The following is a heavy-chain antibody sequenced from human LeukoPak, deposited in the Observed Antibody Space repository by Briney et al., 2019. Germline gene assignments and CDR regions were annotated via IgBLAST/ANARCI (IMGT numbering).Heavy chain of an antibody. D-gene: IGHD4-17*01. J-gene: IGHJ4*02. V-gene: IGHV3-9*01. Sequence: GGSLRLSCAASGFTFDDYAMHWVRQAPGKGLEWVSGISWNSGSIGYADSVKGRFTISRDNAKNSLYLQMNSLRAEDTALYYCAKADGTVTHFDYWGQGTLVTVSS. CDR3: AKADGTVTHFDY. CDR1: GFTFDDYA. CDR2: ISWNSGSI.